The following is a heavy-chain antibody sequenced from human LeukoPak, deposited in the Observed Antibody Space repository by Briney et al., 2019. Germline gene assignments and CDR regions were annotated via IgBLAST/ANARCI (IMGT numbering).Heavy chain of an antibody. CDR3: AREDYYDSGSNDY. D-gene: IGHD3-22*01. CDR2: MNPNSGNT. V-gene: IGHV1-8*03. J-gene: IGHJ4*02. Sequence: SVKVSCKASGYTFTRYDINWVRQAGQGLEWMGWMNPNSGNTGYAQKFQGRVTITRNASISTAYMELSSLRSEDTAVYYCAREDYYDSGSNDYWGQGTLVTVSS. CDR1: GYTFTRYD.